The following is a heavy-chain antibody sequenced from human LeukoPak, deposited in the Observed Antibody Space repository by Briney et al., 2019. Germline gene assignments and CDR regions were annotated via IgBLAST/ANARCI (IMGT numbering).Heavy chain of an antibody. CDR1: GFTFSTYA. J-gene: IGHJ6*03. CDR3: ARDSIVRGNIGNDMDV. Sequence: PGGSLRLSCAASGFTFSTYAMSWIRQAPGKGLEWVSYISHSGRTMYADSVKGRFTISRDNAKNSLYLQMNSLRAGDTAVYYCARDSIVRGNIGNDMDVWGKGTTVTVSS. V-gene: IGHV3-11*01. D-gene: IGHD2-8*01. CDR2: ISHSGRTM.